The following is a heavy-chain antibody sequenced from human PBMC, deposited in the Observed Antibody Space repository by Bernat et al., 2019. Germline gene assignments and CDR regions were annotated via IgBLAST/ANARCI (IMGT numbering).Heavy chain of an antibody. D-gene: IGHD4-17*01. CDR3: ARSTTVTTYDAFDI. J-gene: IGHJ3*02. Sequence: QVQLQQWGAGLLKPSETLSLTCAVYGGSFSGYYWSWIRQPPGKGLEWIWEINHSGSTNYNPSLKSRVTISVDTSKNQFSLKLSSVTAADTAVYYCARSTTVTTYDAFDIWGQGTMVTVSS. CDR2: INHSGST. CDR1: GGSFSGYY. V-gene: IGHV4-34*01.